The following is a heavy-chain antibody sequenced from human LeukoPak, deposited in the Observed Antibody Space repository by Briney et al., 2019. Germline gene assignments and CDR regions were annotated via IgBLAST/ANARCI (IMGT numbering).Heavy chain of an antibody. CDR1: GFTFSNYA. V-gene: IGHV3-48*01. J-gene: IGHJ6*04. CDR2: ISSLSGTI. D-gene: IGHD3-10*02. Sequence: GGSLRLSCAASGFTFSNYAMSWVRQAPGKGLEWVSYISSLSGTINYADSVKGRFIISRDNAKNSLYLQMNSLRAEDTAVYYCAELGITMIGGVWGKGTTVTISS. CDR3: AELGITMIGGV.